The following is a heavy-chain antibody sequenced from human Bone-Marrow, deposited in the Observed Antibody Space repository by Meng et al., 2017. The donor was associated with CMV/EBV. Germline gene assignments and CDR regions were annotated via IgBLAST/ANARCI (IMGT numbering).Heavy chain of an antibody. CDR2: IIPIFGTA. D-gene: IGHD2-2*01. V-gene: IGHV1-69*05. CDR3: ARVIPGDVVVPAARNYYYGMDV. CDR1: GGTFSSYA. Sequence: SVKVSCKASGGTFSSYAISWVRQAPGQGLEWMGGIIPIFGTANYAQKFQGRVTITTDESTSTAYMELSSLTSEDTAVYYCARVIPGDVVVPAARNYYYGMDVWGQGTTVTVSS. J-gene: IGHJ6*02.